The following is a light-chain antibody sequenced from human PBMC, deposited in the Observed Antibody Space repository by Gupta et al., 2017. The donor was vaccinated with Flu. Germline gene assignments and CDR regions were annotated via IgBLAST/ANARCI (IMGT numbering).Light chain of an antibody. Sequence: QSVLTQPPSASVPPGQRVTISCSGSSSNIGSNYVYWYQQLPGTAPKLLIYRNNQRPSGVPERFSGSKSGTSASLAINGLRAEDEADYYCAAWDDSRSGVVFGGGTKLTVL. CDR2: RNN. CDR1: SSNIGSNY. J-gene: IGLJ2*01. CDR3: AAWDDSRSGVV. V-gene: IGLV1-47*01.